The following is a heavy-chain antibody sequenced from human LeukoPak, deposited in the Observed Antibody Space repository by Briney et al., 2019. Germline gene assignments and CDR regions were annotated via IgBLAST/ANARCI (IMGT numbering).Heavy chain of an antibody. D-gene: IGHD6-13*01. CDR3: RRVAHSSSWYFFDS. CDR2: ITHNGST. CDR1: GGSFSGYY. J-gene: IGHJ4*02. Sequence: SETLSLTCAVYGGSFSGYYWSWIRQPPGKGLEWVGEITHNGSTSYNPSLKGRVTISVDTSKNQFSLQLSSVTAADTAVYYCRRVAHSSSWYFFDSWGQGTLVTVSS. V-gene: IGHV4-34*01.